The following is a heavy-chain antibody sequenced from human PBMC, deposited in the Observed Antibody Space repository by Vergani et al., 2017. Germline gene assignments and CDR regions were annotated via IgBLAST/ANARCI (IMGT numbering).Heavy chain of an antibody. V-gene: IGHV4-59*01. J-gene: IGHJ4*02. Sequence: QVQLQESGPGLVKPSETLSLTCTVSGGSISSYYWSWIRQPPGKGLEWIGYIYYSGSTNYNPSLKSRVTISVDTSKNQSSLKLSSVTAADTAVYHCARVRIAAAVVFDYWGQGTLVTVSS. CDR2: IYYSGST. CDR1: GGSISSYY. CDR3: ARVRIAAAVVFDY. D-gene: IGHD6-13*01.